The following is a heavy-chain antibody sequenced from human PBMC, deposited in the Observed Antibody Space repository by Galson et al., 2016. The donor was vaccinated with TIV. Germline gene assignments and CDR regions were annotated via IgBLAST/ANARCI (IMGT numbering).Heavy chain of an antibody. D-gene: IGHD4/OR15-4a*01. Sequence: SLRLSCAASGFSVSYKHMIWVRQAPGRGLKWVSLIYSNDDTHHAESVQGRFSISRDTSKNTIYLQMNNLRVEDTDVYYCAREGRGGAYPNNFDFWGQGTLVTVSS. CDR2: IYSNDDT. V-gene: IGHV3-53*01. CDR1: GFSVSYKH. J-gene: IGHJ4*02. CDR3: AREGRGGAYPNNFDF.